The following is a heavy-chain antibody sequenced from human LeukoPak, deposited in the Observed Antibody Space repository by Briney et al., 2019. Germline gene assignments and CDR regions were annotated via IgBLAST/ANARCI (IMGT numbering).Heavy chain of an antibody. J-gene: IGHJ4*02. CDR2: INHSGST. Sequence: SETLSLTCAVYGGSFSGYYWSWIRQPPGKGLEWIGEINHSGSTNYNPSLKSRVTISVDTSKNQFSLKLSSVTAADTAVYYCARGLSSGPIDYWGQGTLVTVSS. D-gene: IGHD6-19*01. CDR3: ARGLSSGPIDY. CDR1: GGSFSGYY. V-gene: IGHV4-34*01.